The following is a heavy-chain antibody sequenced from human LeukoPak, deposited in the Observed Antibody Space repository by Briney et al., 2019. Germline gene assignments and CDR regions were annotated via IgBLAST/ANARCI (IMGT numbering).Heavy chain of an antibody. D-gene: IGHD3-3*01. CDR1: GGSINSNSFY. CDR3: ARVALITIHENDAFDI. Sequence: SETLSLTCTVSGGSINSNSFYWGWARQPPGKGLEWIGHIYSSGNTKYNPSLKSRLTMTIDSSKNQFSLLTSVTAADTAVYYCARVALITIHENDAFDIWGQGTVVTVSS. CDR2: IYSSGNT. V-gene: IGHV4-39*01. J-gene: IGHJ3*02.